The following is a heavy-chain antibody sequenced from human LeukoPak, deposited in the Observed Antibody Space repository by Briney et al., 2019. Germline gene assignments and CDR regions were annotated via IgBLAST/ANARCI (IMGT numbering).Heavy chain of an antibody. V-gene: IGHV1-2*02. CDR3: ARVYIRSSGWYLHGPIDY. D-gene: IGHD6-19*01. Sequence: GASVKVSCKASGYTFTGYYMHWVRQAPGQGLEWMGWINPNSGGTNYAQKFQGRVSMTRDTSISTAYMELRSLRSDDTAVYYCARVYIRSSGWYLHGPIDYWGQGTLVTVSS. CDR2: INPNSGGT. J-gene: IGHJ4*02. CDR1: GYTFTGYY.